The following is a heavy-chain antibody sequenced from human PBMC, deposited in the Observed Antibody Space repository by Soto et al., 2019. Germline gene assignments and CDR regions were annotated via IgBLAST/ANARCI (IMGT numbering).Heavy chain of an antibody. CDR2: ISYDGSNK. J-gene: IGHJ5*02. CDR3: AKDPTGGNGHLNWIDP. CDR1: GFTFSSYE. Sequence: VQLVESGGGLVQPGGSLRLSCAASGFTFSSYEMNWVRQAPGKGLEWVAVISYDGSNKYYADSVKGRFTISRDNSKNTLYLQMNSLRAEDTAVYYCAKDPTGGNGHLNWIDPWGQGTLVTVSS. D-gene: IGHD3-10*01. V-gene: IGHV3-30*18.